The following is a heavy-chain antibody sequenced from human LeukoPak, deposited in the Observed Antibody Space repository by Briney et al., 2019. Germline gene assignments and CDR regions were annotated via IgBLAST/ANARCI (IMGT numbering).Heavy chain of an antibody. CDR2: ISTSGGTT. V-gene: IGHV3-23*01. CDR1: RFTFSSYG. CDR3: AQARGDCRGGSCYFDY. Sequence: GGSLRLSCAASRFTFSSYGMSWVRQTPGKGLEWVSAISTSGGTTYHAASVKGRFTISRENSKNTLSLQLSSLRAEDTAVYYCAQARGDCRGGSCYFDYWGQGPLVTVSS. D-gene: IGHD2-15*01. J-gene: IGHJ4*02.